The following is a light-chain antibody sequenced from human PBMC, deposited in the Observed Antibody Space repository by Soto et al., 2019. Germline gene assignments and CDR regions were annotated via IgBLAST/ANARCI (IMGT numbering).Light chain of an antibody. V-gene: IGKV3-20*01. CDR1: QSVSSSY. CDR3: QQYGSSLWT. CDR2: GAS. Sequence: EIVLTQSPGTLSLSPGERATLSCRASQSVSSSYLAWYQQKPGQAPRFLIYGASSRATGTPDRFSGSGSGTDFTLTISRLEPEDFAVYYCQQYGSSLWTFGQGTKVEIK. J-gene: IGKJ1*01.